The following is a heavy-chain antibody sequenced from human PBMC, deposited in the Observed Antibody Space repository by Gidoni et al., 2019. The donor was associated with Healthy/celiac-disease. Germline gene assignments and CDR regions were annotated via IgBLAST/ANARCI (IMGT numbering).Heavy chain of an antibody. CDR1: GSTFSSYG. CDR2: IWYDGSNK. Sequence: QVQLVESGGGVVQPGRSLRLSCAASGSTFSSYGMHWVRQAPGKGLEWVAVIWYDGSNKYYADSVKGRFTISRDNSKNTLYLQMNSLRAEDTAVYYCARAPPDGKYYFDYWGQGTLVTVSS. V-gene: IGHV3-33*01. J-gene: IGHJ4*02. CDR3: ARAPPDGKYYFDY.